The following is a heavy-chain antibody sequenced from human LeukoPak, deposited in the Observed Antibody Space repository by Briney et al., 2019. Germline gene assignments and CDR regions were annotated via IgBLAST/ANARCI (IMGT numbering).Heavy chain of an antibody. D-gene: IGHD3-3*01. Sequence: GGSLRLTCAASGFTFTSYCMHWVRQAPGKGLEWVAVIWYDGSNKYYADSVKGRFTISRDNSKNTLYLQMNSLRAEDTAVYYCARDFPSGGMDVWGQGTTVTVSS. J-gene: IGHJ6*02. CDR3: ARDFPSGGMDV. V-gene: IGHV3-33*01. CDR2: IWYDGSNK. CDR1: GFTFTSYC.